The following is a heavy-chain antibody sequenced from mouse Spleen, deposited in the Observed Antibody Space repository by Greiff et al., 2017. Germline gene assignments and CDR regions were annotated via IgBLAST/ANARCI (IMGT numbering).Heavy chain of an antibody. D-gene: IGHD4-1*01. CDR2: IDPSDSYT. CDR3: ARWDGGYAMDY. V-gene: IGHV1-69*02. Sequence: VKLQESGAELVKPGASVKLSCKASGYTFTSYWMHWVKQRPGQGLEWIGEIDPSDSYTNYNQKFKGKATLTVDKSSSTAYMQLSSLTSEDSAVYYCARWDGGYAMDYWGQGTSVTVSS. CDR1: GYTFTSYW. J-gene: IGHJ4*01.